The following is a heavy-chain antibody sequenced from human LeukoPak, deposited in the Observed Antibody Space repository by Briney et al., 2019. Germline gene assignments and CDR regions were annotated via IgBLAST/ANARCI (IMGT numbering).Heavy chain of an antibody. CDR2: IYYSGST. CDR3: ARLGIAAAGLNWFDP. J-gene: IGHJ5*02. CDR1: GGSISSSSYY. V-gene: IGHV4-39*01. Sequence: SETLSLTCTVSGGSISSSSYYWGWIRQPPGQGLEWIGSIYYSGSTYYNPSLKSRVTISVDTSKNQFSLKLSSVTAADTAVYYCARLGIAAAGLNWFDPWGQGTLVTVSS. D-gene: IGHD6-13*01.